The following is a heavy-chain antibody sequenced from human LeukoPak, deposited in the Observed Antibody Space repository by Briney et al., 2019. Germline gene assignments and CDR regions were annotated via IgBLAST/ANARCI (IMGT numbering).Heavy chain of an antibody. CDR1: GGSISSYY. V-gene: IGHV4-59*01. CDR2: IYSSGST. J-gene: IGHJ4*02. CDR3: ARDDHSNYRFDY. Sequence: SETLSLTCTVSGGSISSYYWSWIRQPPGKGLEWIGYIYSSGSTNYNPSLKSRVTISVDTSKNQFSLRVTSVPAADTAVYYCARDDHSNYRFDYWGQGALVTVSS. D-gene: IGHD4-11*01.